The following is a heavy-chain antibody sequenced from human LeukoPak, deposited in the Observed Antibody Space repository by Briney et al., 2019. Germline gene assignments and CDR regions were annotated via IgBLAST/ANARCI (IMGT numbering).Heavy chain of an antibody. Sequence: GGSLRLSCAASGFTFSTYNMNWVRQAPGKGLEWVSSISGSSSYIYYADSVRGRFSISRDNAKNSLYLQMNSLRAEDTAVYYCARDLLGWELHYFDYWGQGTLVTVSS. J-gene: IGHJ4*02. CDR1: GFTFSTYN. D-gene: IGHD1-26*01. V-gene: IGHV3-21*01. CDR3: ARDLLGWELHYFDY. CDR2: ISGSSSYI.